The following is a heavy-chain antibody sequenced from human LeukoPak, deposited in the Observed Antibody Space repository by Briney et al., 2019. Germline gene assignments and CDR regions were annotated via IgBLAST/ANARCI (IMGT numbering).Heavy chain of an antibody. CDR1: GDSISSYY. D-gene: IGHD2-15*01. CDR3: ARVRGGGVDY. CDR2: IYYTGST. V-gene: IGHV4-59*01. J-gene: IGHJ4*02. Sequence: SETQSLTCDVSGDSISSYYWSWIRQPPGKGLEWIGYIYYTGSTNYNPSLKSRVTISVDTSKNQFSLRLTSVTAADTAVYYCARVRGGGVDYWGQGTLVTVSS.